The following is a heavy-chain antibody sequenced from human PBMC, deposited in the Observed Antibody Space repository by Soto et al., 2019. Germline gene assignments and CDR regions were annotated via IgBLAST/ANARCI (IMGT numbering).Heavy chain of an antibody. J-gene: IGHJ1*01. CDR2: ISGSGGST. CDR3: AKVAVAGLYIQH. V-gene: IGHV3-23*01. CDR1: GFTFSSYA. D-gene: IGHD6-19*01. Sequence: GGSLRLSCAASGFTFSSYAISLVRQAPGKGLECVSAISGSGGSTYYADSVKGRFTISRDNSKNTLYLQMNSLRAEDTAVYYCAKVAVAGLYIQHWGQGTLVTVSS.